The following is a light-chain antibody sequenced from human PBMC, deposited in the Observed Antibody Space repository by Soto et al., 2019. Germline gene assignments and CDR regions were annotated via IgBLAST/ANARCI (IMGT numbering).Light chain of an antibody. Sequence: QSVLTQPPSVSAAPGQKVTISCSGSSSNIGNNYVSWYQQLPGTAPKLLIYENNKRPSGIPDRFSGSKSGTSGTLGITGLQTGDEADYYCETWDSSLSAGVFGGGTQLTVL. CDR2: ENN. J-gene: IGLJ2*01. CDR1: SSNIGNNY. V-gene: IGLV1-51*02. CDR3: ETWDSSLSAGV.